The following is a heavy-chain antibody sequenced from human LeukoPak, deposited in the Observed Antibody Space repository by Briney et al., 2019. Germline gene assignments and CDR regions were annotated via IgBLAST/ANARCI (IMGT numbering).Heavy chain of an antibody. D-gene: IGHD3-10*01. J-gene: IGHJ4*02. CDR3: ASHLPVNGSGSYYSFDS. Sequence: ASVKVSCKASGYTFTDYFMHWVRQAPGQGLEWMGWINPNSGGTDYAQKSQGRVTVTRDTSISTAYMEVSRLRSDDTAVYYCASHLPVNGSGSYYSFDSWGQGTLVTVSS. CDR2: INPNSGGT. V-gene: IGHV1-2*02. CDR1: GYTFTDYF.